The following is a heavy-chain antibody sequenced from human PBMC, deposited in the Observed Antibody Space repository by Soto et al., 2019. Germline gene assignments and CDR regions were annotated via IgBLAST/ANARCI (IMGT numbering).Heavy chain of an antibody. CDR3: ARKNFYDSSGPGENAFDI. V-gene: IGHV5-10-1*01. J-gene: IGHJ3*02. Sequence: GESLKISCKGSGYSFTSYWISWVRQMPGKGLEWMGRIDPSDSYTNYSPSFQGHVTISADKSISTAYLQWSSLKASDTAMYYCARKNFYDSSGPGENAFDIWGQGTMVTVSS. CDR2: IDPSDSYT. D-gene: IGHD3-22*01. CDR1: GYSFTSYW.